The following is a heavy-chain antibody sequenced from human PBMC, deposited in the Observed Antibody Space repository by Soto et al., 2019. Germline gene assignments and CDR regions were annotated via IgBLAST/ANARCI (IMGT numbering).Heavy chain of an antibody. CDR1: GFTFSSYG. J-gene: IGHJ3*02. V-gene: IGHV3-33*01. Sequence: QVQLVESGGGVVQTGRSLRLSCAASGFTFSSYGMHWVRQAPGKGLEWVAVIWYDGSNKYYADSVKGRFTISRDNSKNTLYLQMNSLRAEDTAVDYCARDRNAFDIWGQGTMVTVSS. CDR2: IWYDGSNK. CDR3: ARDRNAFDI.